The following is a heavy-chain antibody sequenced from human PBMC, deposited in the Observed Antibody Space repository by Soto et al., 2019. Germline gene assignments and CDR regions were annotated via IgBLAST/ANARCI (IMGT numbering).Heavy chain of an antibody. J-gene: IGHJ4*02. D-gene: IGHD5-12*01. CDR1: GGTFSTYD. V-gene: IGHV1-69*01. CDR3: AINEGTDGYKFAY. Sequence: QVQLVQSGAEVKKPGSSVKVSCKASGGTFSTYDIGWVRQAPGQGLEWMGGIIPLFGTANYAQKFQGRATIIADESTRTAYMELRRLRSEDTVVYYCAINEGTDGYKFAYWGQGTLVTVSS. CDR2: IIPLFGTA.